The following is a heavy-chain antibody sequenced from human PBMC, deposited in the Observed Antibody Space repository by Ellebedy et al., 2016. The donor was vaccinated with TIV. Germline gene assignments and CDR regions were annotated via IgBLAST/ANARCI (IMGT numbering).Heavy chain of an antibody. J-gene: IGHJ5*02. CDR1: GFTFGDDA. V-gene: IGHV3-49*03. Sequence: GESLKISCTASGFTFGDDAMSWFRQAPGKGLEWVGFIRSKAYGGTTEYAASVKGRFTISRDNSKNTLYLQMNSLRAEDTAVYYCARDGYFTMLDPWGQGTLVTVSS. CDR2: IRSKAYGGTT. CDR3: ARDGYFTMLDP. D-gene: IGHD3-10*01.